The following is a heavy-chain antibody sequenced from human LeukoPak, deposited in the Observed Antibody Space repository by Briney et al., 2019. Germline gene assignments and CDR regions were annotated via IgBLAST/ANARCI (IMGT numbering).Heavy chain of an antibody. V-gene: IGHV4-59*01. Sequence: SETLSLTCTVSGGSISSYYWSWIRQPPGKGLEWIGYIYYSGSTNYNPSLKSRVTISVDTSKNQFSLKLSSVTAADTAVYYCARESEYDILTGYYAYNWFDPWGQGTLVTVSS. CDR2: IYYSGST. CDR1: GGSISSYY. CDR3: ARESEYDILTGYYAYNWFDP. J-gene: IGHJ5*02. D-gene: IGHD3-9*01.